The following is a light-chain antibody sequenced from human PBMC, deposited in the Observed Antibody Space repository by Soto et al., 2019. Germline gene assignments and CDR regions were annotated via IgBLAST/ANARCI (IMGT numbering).Light chain of an antibody. CDR2: DVS. CDR3: SSYITTSTRDV. CDR1: SSDVGGYNY. J-gene: IGLJ1*01. Sequence: QSALTQPASVSGSPGQSITISCTGTSSDVGGYNYVSWYQQHPDKAPKLIIYDVSHRPSGVSSRFSGSKSGNTASLTISGLQAEDEADYYCSSYITTSTRDVFGTGTKFTVL. V-gene: IGLV2-14*03.